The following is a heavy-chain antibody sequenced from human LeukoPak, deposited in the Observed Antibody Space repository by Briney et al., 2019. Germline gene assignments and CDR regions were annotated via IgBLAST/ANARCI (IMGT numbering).Heavy chain of an antibody. CDR2: INPSDGSS. CDR1: GYTFTSYY. CDR3: ARGWQKGFFDY. J-gene: IGHJ4*02. Sequence: ASVKVSCKASGYTFTSYYMHWVRQAPGQGLEWMGIINPSDGSSSYAQKFQGRVTMTRDMSTSTVYMELSSLRSEDTAVYYCARGWQKGFFDYWGQGTLVTVSS. V-gene: IGHV1-46*01.